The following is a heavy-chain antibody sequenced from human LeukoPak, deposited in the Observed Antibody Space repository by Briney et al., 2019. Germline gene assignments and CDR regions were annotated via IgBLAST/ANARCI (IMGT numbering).Heavy chain of an antibody. CDR1: GYSFTSYW. CDR3: ARSMLRGVNFNY. Sequence: GESLKISCRASGYSFTSYWIGWVRQMPGIGLEWMGIIYPADSDTRYSPSFQGQVTISADKSTSTAYLQWSSLKALDTAMYYCARSMLRGVNFNYWGQGTLVTVSS. D-gene: IGHD3-10*01. CDR2: IYPADSDT. V-gene: IGHV5-51*01. J-gene: IGHJ4*02.